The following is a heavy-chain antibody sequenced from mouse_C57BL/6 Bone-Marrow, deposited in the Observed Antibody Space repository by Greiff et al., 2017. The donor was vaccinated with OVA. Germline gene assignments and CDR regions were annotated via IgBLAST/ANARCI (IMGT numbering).Heavy chain of an antibody. D-gene: IGHD1-1*01. CDR3: AVYYYGSRYYAMDY. CDR1: GYAFSGSW. V-gene: IGHV1-82*01. J-gene: IGHJ4*01. CDR2: LYPGYGDT. Sequence: QVQLQQSGPELVKPGASVKISCKASGYAFSGSWMNWVKQRPGKGLEWIGGLYPGYGDTNYNGKFKAKATLTADKSSSTAYMQLSSLTSEDSAVYFCAVYYYGSRYYAMDYWGQGTSVTVSS.